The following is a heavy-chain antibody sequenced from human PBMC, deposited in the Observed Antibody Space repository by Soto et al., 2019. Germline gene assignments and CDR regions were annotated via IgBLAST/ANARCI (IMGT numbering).Heavy chain of an antibody. CDR1: GFTFSSYG. CDR2: ISGSGGST. V-gene: IGHV3-23*01. CDR3: AKVKEVGAITLFDY. Sequence: EVQLLESGGGLVQPGGSLRLSCAASGFTFSSYGMSWVRQAPGKGLEWVSAISGSGGSTYYAGSVKGRFTISRDNCKNTLDLQMNSLRAEDTAVYYCAKVKEVGAITLFDYWGQGTLVTVSS. J-gene: IGHJ4*02. D-gene: IGHD1-26*01.